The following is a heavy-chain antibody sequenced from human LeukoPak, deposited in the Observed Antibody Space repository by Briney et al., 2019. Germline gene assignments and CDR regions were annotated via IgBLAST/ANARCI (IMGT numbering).Heavy chain of an antibody. J-gene: IGHJ6*03. CDR2: LYHPDST. Sequence: SETLSLTCGVSGYPTNNAYYWFWMRQPPGKGLEWVGSLYHPDSTYYNPSLKSRVTMSVDTSRNQFSLRLSFVTAADTAVYYCARQYDSYFYYYLDLWGTGTTVTVSS. D-gene: IGHD2-2*01. CDR3: ARQYDSYFYYYLDL. CDR1: GYPTNNAYY. V-gene: IGHV4-38-2*01.